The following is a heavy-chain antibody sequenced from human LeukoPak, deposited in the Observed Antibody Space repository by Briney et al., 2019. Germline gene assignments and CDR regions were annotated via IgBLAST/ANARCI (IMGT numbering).Heavy chain of an antibody. J-gene: IGHJ4*02. CDR2: ISYDGSNK. CDR1: GFTFSSYA. CDR3: ASVSYDSSGSSFDY. Sequence: PGGSLRLSCAASGFTFSSYAMHWVRQAPGKGLEWVAVISYDGSNKYYADSVKGRFTISRDNSKDTLYLQMNSLRAEDTAVYYCASVSYDSSGSSFDYWGQGTLVTVSS. D-gene: IGHD3-22*01. V-gene: IGHV3-30-3*01.